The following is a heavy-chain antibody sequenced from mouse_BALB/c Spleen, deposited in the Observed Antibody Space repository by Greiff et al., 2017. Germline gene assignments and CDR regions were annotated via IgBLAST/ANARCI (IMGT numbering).Heavy chain of an antibody. CDR1: GFTFSSFG. CDR3: ARLTTVGGDY. CDR2: ISSGSSTI. J-gene: IGHJ4*01. Sequence: EVKLVESGGGLVQPGGSRKLSCAASGFTFSSFGMHWVRQAPEKGLEWVAYISSGSSTIYYADTVKGRFTISRDNPKNTLFLQMTSLRSEDTAMYYCARLTTVGGDYWGQGTSVTVSS. D-gene: IGHD1-1*01. V-gene: IGHV5-17*02.